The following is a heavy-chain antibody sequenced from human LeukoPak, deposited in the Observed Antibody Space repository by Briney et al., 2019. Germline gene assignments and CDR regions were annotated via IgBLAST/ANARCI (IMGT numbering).Heavy chain of an antibody. CDR1: GGTFSSYA. CDR3: ATQTSELELQAFDY. V-gene: IGHV1-69*05. J-gene: IGHJ4*02. CDR2: IIPIFGTA. Sequence: SVKVSCKASGGTFSSYAISWVRQAPGQGLEWMGRIIPIFGTANYAQKFQGRVTITTDESTSTAYMELSSLRSEDTAVYYCATQTSELELQAFDYWGQGTLVTVSS. D-gene: IGHD1-7*01.